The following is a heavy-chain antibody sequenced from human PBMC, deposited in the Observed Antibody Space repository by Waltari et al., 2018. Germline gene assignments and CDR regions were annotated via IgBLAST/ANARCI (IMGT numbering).Heavy chain of an antibody. CDR2: ISYDGSNK. CDR1: GFTFSSYA. V-gene: IGHV3-30*01. Sequence: QVQLVESGGGVVQPGRSLRLSCAASGFTFSSYAMHWVRQAPGKGLEWVAVISYDGSNKYYADSVKGRFTISRDNSKNTLYLQMNSLRAEDTAVYYCARATVRYFDWLSGDVDAFDIWGQGTMVTVSS. J-gene: IGHJ3*02. D-gene: IGHD3-9*01. CDR3: ARATVRYFDWLSGDVDAFDI.